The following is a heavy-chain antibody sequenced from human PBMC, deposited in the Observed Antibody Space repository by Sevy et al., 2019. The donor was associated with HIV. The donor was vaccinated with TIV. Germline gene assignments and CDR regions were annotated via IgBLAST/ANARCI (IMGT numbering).Heavy chain of an antibody. J-gene: IGHJ4*02. D-gene: IGHD2-15*01. V-gene: IGHV1-18*01. Sequence: ASVKVSCKASGYTFSSYTITWDRQAPGRGLEWLGWISPFNDDTNYAQKLQGRVTMTTDASTGTAYMELRSLRSGDTAVYYCARAFCTGGRCYSLAYWGQGTLVTVSS. CDR1: GYTFSSYT. CDR2: ISPFNDDT. CDR3: ARAFCTGGRCYSLAY.